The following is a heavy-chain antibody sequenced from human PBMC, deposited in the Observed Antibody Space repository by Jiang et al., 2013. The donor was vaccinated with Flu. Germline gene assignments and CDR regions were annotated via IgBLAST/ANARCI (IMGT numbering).Heavy chain of an antibody. V-gene: IGHV5-51*01. CDR1: TSYW. J-gene: IGHJ3*02. D-gene: IGHD3-9*01. CDR3: ARRYFDWLLYGDDAFDI. Sequence: TSYWIGWVRQMPGKGLEWMGIIYPGDSDTRYSPSFQGQVTISADKSISTAYLQWSSLKASDTAMYYCARRYFDWLLYGDDAFDIWGQGTMVTASS. CDR2: IYPGDSDT.